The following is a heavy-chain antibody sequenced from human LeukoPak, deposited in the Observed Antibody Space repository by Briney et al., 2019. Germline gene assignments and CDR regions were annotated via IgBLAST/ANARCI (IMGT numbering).Heavy chain of an antibody. Sequence: SETLSLTCAVYGGSFSGYYWSWIRQPPGKGLEWIGEINHSGSTNYNPSLKSRVTISVDTSKNQFSLKLSSVTAADTAVYYCASLRANVLRYFDWLPQRDYWGRGTLVTISS. J-gene: IGHJ4*02. CDR2: INHSGST. D-gene: IGHD3-9*01. CDR1: GGSFSGYY. V-gene: IGHV4-34*01. CDR3: ASLRANVLRYFDWLPQRDY.